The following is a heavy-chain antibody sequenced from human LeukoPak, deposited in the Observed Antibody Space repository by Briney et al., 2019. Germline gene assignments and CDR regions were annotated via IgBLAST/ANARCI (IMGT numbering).Heavy chain of an antibody. Sequence: GGSLRLSCAASGFTFNYYAMNWVRQAPGKGLEWVSAISGSGGSTYYADSVKGRFTISRDNSKNTLYLQMNSLRAEDTAVYYCAHTNISGPTPYCSSTSCSKRFDYWGQGTLVTVSS. CDR2: ISGSGGST. D-gene: IGHD2-2*01. CDR3: AHTNISGPTPYCSSTSCSKRFDY. CDR1: GFTFNYYA. V-gene: IGHV3-23*01. J-gene: IGHJ4*02.